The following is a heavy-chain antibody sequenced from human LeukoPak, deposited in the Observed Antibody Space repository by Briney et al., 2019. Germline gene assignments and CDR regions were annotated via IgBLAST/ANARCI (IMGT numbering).Heavy chain of an antibody. CDR2: IYYSGST. Sequence: SETLSLTCTVSGGSISSYYWSWIRQPPGKGLEWIWYIYYSGSTNYNPSLKSRVTISVDTSKNQFSLKLSSVTAADTAVYYCARSGKRIVGAADYWGQGTLVTVSS. D-gene: IGHD1-26*01. V-gene: IGHV4-59*08. J-gene: IGHJ4*02. CDR1: GGSISSYY. CDR3: ARSGKRIVGAADY.